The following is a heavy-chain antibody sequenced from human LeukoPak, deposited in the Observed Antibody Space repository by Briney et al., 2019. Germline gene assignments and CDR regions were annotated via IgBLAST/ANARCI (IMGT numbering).Heavy chain of an antibody. D-gene: IGHD3-22*01. Sequence: ASVKVSCKASGYTFTGYYMHWVRQAPGQGLEWMGWINPNSGGTDYAQKFQGRVTMTRDTSISTAYMELSRLRSDDTAVYYCARDRGHYYDSSGTLDYWGQGTLVTVSS. J-gene: IGHJ4*02. CDR1: GYTFTGYY. CDR3: ARDRGHYYDSSGTLDY. V-gene: IGHV1-2*02. CDR2: INPNSGGT.